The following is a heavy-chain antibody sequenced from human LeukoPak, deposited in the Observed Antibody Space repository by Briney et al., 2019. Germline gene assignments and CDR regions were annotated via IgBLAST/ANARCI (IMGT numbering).Heavy chain of an antibody. CDR3: ARVGAGYSSGWFDY. D-gene: IGHD6-19*01. CDR2: IIPIFGTA. J-gene: IGHJ4*02. V-gene: IGHV1-69*06. CDR1: GGTFSSYA. Sequence: ASVKVSCKASGGTFSSYAISWVRQAPGRGLEWMGGIIPIFGTANYAQKFQGRVTITADKSTSTAYMELSSLRSEDTAVYYCARVGAGYSSGWFDYWGQGTLVTVSS.